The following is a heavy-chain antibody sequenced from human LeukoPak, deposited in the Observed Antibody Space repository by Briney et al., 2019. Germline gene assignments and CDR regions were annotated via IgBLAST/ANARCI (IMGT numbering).Heavy chain of an antibody. D-gene: IGHD3-3*02. CDR1: GYTFTSYD. Sequence: ASVRVSCKASGYTFTSYDINWVRQATGQGLEWMGWMNPNSGNTGYAQKFQGRVTITRNTSISTAYMELSSLRSEDTAVYYCARGAFKRDFDYWGQGTLVTVSS. CDR3: ARGAFKRDFDY. V-gene: IGHV1-8*03. CDR2: MNPNSGNT. J-gene: IGHJ4*02.